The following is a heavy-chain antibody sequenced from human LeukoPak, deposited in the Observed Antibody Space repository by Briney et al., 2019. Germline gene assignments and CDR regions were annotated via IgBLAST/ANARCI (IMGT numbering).Heavy chain of an antibody. V-gene: IGHV3-30-3*01. J-gene: IGHJ4*02. CDR3: ARDAGDSDY. D-gene: IGHD4-17*01. CDR2: ISYDGSNK. CDR1: GFTFSSYA. Sequence: GRSLRLSCAASGFTFSSYAMHWVRQAPGKGLEWVAVISYDGSNKYYADSVKGRFTISRDNSKNTLYLQMNSLRAEDTAVYYCARDAGDSDYWGQGTLVTVSS.